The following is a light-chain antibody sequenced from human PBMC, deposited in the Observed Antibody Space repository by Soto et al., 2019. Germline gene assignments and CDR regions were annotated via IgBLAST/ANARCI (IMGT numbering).Light chain of an antibody. CDR3: QQYGSSPLT. CDR2: RAS. CDR1: ESVSDD. Sequence: IVLTQSPANLSVSPGERATLSCRASESVSDDLAWYQQKPGRAPRLLIYRASTRAAGVSARISGSGSGTEFTLSISSLQPEDSAVYYCQQYGSSPLTFGGGTKVDIK. V-gene: IGKV3-15*01. J-gene: IGKJ4*01.